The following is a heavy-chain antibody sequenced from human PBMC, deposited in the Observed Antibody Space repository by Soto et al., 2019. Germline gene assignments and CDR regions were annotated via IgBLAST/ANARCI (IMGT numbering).Heavy chain of an antibody. CDR3: ARDYCSSTSCPERDPGFDY. D-gene: IGHD2-2*01. CDR2: IKQDGSEK. Sequence: GGSLRLSCAASGFTFSSYWMSWVRQAPGKGLEWVANIKQDGSEKYYVDSVKGRFTISRDNAKNSLYLQMNSLRAEDTAAYYCARDYCSSTSCPERDPGFDYWGQGTLGTVSS. J-gene: IGHJ4*02. V-gene: IGHV3-7*01. CDR1: GFTFSSYW.